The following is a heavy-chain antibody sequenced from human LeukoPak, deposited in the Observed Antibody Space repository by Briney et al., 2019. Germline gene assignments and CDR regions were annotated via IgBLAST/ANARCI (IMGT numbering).Heavy chain of an antibody. Sequence: GGSLRLSCAASGFTFSSYGVNWVRQAPGKGLEWVAVISYDGSNEYYADSVKGRFTISRDNSKNTLFLQMNSLRDEDTAVYYCARVTEAPYYFDYWGQGTLVTVSS. J-gene: IGHJ4*02. V-gene: IGHV3-30*03. CDR1: GFTFSSYG. CDR3: ARVTEAPYYFDY. CDR2: ISYDGSNE.